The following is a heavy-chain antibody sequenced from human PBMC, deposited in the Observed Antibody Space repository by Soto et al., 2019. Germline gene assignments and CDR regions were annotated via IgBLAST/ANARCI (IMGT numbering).Heavy chain of an antibody. D-gene: IGHD3-16*01. CDR2: ISGSGRTI. V-gene: IGHV3-11*01. CDR3: ARLPFPWGWFDP. Sequence: GGSLRLSCAASGFTFDDYAMHWVRQAPGKGLEWLSYISGSGRTIYSADSVKGRFTISRDNATNSLYLQMNNVRTEDTAVYYCARLPFPWGWFDPWGQGTLVTVSS. J-gene: IGHJ5*02. CDR1: GFTFDDYA.